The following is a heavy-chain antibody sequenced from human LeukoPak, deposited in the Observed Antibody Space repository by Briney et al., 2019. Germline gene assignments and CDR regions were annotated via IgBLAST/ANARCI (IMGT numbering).Heavy chain of an antibody. V-gene: IGHV5-51*01. Sequence: GESLQISCRGSGYFFTSYWIGWVRQMPGKGLEWMGIIFPGDSDTRYSPSFQGQVTISADKSISTAYVQWSSLKASDTAMYYCARLPNIAGKEYYFDYWGQGTLVTVSS. J-gene: IGHJ4*02. CDR3: ARLPNIAGKEYYFDY. D-gene: IGHD2/OR15-2a*01. CDR2: IFPGDSDT. CDR1: GYFFTSYW.